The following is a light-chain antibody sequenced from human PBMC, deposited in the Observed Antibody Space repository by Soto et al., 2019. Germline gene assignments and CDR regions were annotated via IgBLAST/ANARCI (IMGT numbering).Light chain of an antibody. CDR3: CSYTTSNTRQIV. CDR2: DVS. V-gene: IGLV2-14*01. CDR1: SSDVGGYNY. J-gene: IGLJ1*01. Sequence: QSVLTQPVSVSGSPGQTITISSTGTSSDVGGYNYVSWYQQQPGKAPKFMIYDVSNRPSGVSKRFSGSKTGNTASLTISGLQAEDEADYYCCSYTTSNTRQIVFGTGTKLTVL.